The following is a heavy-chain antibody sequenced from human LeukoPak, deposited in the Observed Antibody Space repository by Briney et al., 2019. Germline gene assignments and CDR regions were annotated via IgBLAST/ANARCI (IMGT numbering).Heavy chain of an antibody. CDR3: AKSNGYGLADI. D-gene: IGHD6-13*01. CDR1: GGSISTSSYY. CDR2: IFYSGST. V-gene: IGHV4-39*07. Sequence: SETLSLTCTVSGGSISTSSYYWGWVRQPPGKGLEWIGNIFYSGSTYYSPSLKSRVTISLDTSRNQFSLKLNSVTAAGTAVYYCAKSNGYGLADIWGQGTMVTVSS. J-gene: IGHJ3*02.